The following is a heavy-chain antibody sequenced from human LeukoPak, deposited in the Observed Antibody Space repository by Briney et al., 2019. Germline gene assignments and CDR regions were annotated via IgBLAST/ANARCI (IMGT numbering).Heavy chain of an antibody. D-gene: IGHD3-3*01. Sequence: ASVKVSCKASGYTFTSHGISWVRQAPGQGLEWMGWISAYNGNTNYAQKLRGRVTMTTDTSTSTAYMELRSLRSDDTAVYYCARLVGSGYDFWSGYLDYWGQGTLVTVSS. V-gene: IGHV1-18*01. CDR1: GYTFTSHG. J-gene: IGHJ4*02. CDR3: ARLVGSGYDFWSGYLDY. CDR2: ISAYNGNT.